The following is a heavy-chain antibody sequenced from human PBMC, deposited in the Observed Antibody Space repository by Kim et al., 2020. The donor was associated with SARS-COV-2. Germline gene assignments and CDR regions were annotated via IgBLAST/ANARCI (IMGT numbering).Heavy chain of an antibody. D-gene: IGHD3-3*01. CDR3: ARNGVALLVWYFDL. CDR2: INHSGST. J-gene: IGHJ2*01. CDR1: GGSFSGYY. Sequence: SETLSLTCAVYGGSFSGYYWSWIRQPPGKGLEWIGEINHSGSTNYNPSLKSRVTISVDTSKNQFSLKLSSVTAADTAVYYCARNGVALLVWYFDLWGRGTLVTVSS. V-gene: IGHV4-34*01.